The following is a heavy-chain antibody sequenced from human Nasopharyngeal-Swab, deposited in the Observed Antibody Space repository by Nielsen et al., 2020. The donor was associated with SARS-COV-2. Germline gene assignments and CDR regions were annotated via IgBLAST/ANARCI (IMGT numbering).Heavy chain of an antibody. V-gene: IGHV3-74*01. CDR1: GFTFSNYW. Sequence: GESLKISCAASGFTFSNYWMHWVRQAPGKGLEWVARVSSDGSRPSYADSVKGRVTLSRDNAKNTLSLQMHSLRAEDTAMYYCARANIAAAGTQDYWGQGTLVTVSS. D-gene: IGHD6-13*01. J-gene: IGHJ4*02. CDR2: VSSDGSRP. CDR3: ARANIAAAGTQDY.